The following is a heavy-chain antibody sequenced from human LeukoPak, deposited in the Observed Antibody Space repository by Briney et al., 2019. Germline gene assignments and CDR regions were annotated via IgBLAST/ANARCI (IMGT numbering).Heavy chain of an antibody. V-gene: IGHV4-61*02. Sequence: SQTLSLTCTVSGGSISSGSYYWSWIRQPAGKGLEWIGRIYTSGSTNYNPSLKGRVTISVDTSKNQFSLKLSSVTAADTAVYYCARARIQLWSLFDYWGQGTLVTVSS. J-gene: IGHJ4*02. CDR1: GGSISSGSYY. D-gene: IGHD5-18*01. CDR2: IYTSGST. CDR3: ARARIQLWSLFDY.